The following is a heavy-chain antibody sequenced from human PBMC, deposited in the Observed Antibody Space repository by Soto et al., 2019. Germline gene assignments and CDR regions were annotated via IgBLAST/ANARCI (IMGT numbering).Heavy chain of an antibody. Sequence: PSETLSLTCTVSGGSISSSSYYWGWIRQPPGKGLEWIGSIYYSGSTYYNPSLKSRVTISVDTSKNQFSLKLSSVTAADTAVNYCARSARIGYYYDSSGYYYYWGQGTLVTVSS. CDR1: GGSISSSSYY. CDR3: ARSARIGYYYDSSGYYYY. CDR2: IYYSGST. D-gene: IGHD3-22*01. V-gene: IGHV4-39*01. J-gene: IGHJ4*02.